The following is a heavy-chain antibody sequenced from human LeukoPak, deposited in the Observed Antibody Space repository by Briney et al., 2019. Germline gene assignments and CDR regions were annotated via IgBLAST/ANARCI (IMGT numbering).Heavy chain of an antibody. CDR3: ARGAKFGNLVDY. CDR1: GYTFTGYY. J-gene: IGHJ4*02. Sequence: ASVKVSCKASGYTFTGYYMHWVRQAPGQGLEWMGRINPNSGGTNYAQKFQGRVTMTRDTSISTAYMELSRLRSEDTAVYYCARGAKFGNLVDYWGQGTLVTVSS. V-gene: IGHV1-2*06. D-gene: IGHD3-3*01. CDR2: INPNSGGT.